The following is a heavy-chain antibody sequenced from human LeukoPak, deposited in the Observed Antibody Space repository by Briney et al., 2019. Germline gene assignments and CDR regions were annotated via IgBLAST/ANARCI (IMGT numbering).Heavy chain of an antibody. J-gene: IGHJ4*02. D-gene: IGHD3-22*01. CDR1: GGSISSYY. CDR2: IYYSGST. CDR3: ARVGGDYYDSSGYYYEGYYFDY. V-gene: IGHV4-59*01. Sequence: SETLSLTCTVFGGSISSYYWSWIRQPPGKGLEWIGYIYYSGSTNYNPSLKSRVTISVDTSKNQFSLKLSSVTAADTAVYYCARVGGDYYDSSGYYYEGYYFDYWGQGTLVTVSS.